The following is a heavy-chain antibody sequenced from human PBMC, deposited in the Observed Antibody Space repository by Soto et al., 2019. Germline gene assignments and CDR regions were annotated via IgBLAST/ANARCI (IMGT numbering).Heavy chain of an antibody. CDR3: AKTTGEDCSSTSCYRANYYYGMDV. J-gene: IGHJ6*02. V-gene: IGHV1-3*01. CDR2: INAGNGNT. CDR1: GYTFTSYA. D-gene: IGHD2-2*02. Sequence: WASVKVSCKASGYTFTSYAMHWVRQAPGQRLEWMGWINAGNGNTKYSQKFQGRVTITRDTSASTAYMELSSLRSEDTAVYYCAKTTGEDCSSTSCYRANYYYGMDVWGQGTTVTVSS.